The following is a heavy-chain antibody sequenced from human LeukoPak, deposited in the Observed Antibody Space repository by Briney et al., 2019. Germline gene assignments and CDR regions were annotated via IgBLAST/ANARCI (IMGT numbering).Heavy chain of an antibody. V-gene: IGHV3-43*02. D-gene: IGHD3-9*01. CDR2: ISGDGGST. Sequence: PGGSLRLSCAASGCTFDDYVMYWVRQAPGKGLEWVSLISGDGGSTYYADSVKGRFTISRDNSKNSLYLQMNSLRTEDTALYYCANAIRRLPYYYYGMDVWGQGTTVTVPS. CDR3: ANAIRRLPYYYYGMDV. CDR1: GCTFDDYV. J-gene: IGHJ6*02.